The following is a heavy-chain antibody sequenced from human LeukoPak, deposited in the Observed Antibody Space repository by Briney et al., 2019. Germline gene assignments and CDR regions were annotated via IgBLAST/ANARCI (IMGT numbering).Heavy chain of an antibody. J-gene: IGHJ4*02. CDR1: GFTFSTYW. D-gene: IGHD3-22*01. Sequence: GGSLRLSCAASGFTFSTYWMHWVRQAPGKGLVWVSRINGDGSTTTYADSVKGRFTVSRDNAKNTLNLQMNSLRAEDTAVYYCARGGDYYDSSGYFWRPAEIDYWGQGTLVTVSS. CDR2: INGDGSTT. V-gene: IGHV3-74*03. CDR3: ARGGDYYDSSGYFWRPAEIDY.